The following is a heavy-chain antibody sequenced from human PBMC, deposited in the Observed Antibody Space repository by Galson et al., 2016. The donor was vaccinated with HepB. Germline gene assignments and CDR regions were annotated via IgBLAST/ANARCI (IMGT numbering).Heavy chain of an antibody. Sequence: SLRLSCAASGFTFSSFWMDWVRQAPGKGLVWVAQISPDGRTTRYADAVRGRFTISRDNARNTFYLQMNSLGADDMATYYGLSGGPRDFGGRGTLVAVSS. V-gene: IGHV3-74*01. CDR1: GFTFSSFW. CDR2: ISPDGRTT. D-gene: IGHD7-27*01. J-gene: IGHJ4*02. CDR3: LSGGPRDF.